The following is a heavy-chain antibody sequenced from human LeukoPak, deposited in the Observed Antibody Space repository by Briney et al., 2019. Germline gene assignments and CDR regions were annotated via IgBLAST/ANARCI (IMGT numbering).Heavy chain of an antibody. V-gene: IGHV3-48*03. CDR2: ISTSGTTI. CDR3: ARNPYDSSGYNSNWFDP. Sequence: GGSLRLSCAASGFTFSSYEMNWVRQAPGKGLEWVSYISTSGTTIYYADSVKGRFTISRDNAKNSLYLQMNSLRAEDTAVYYCARNPYDSSGYNSNWFDPWGQGTLVTVSS. D-gene: IGHD3-22*01. CDR1: GFTFSSYE. J-gene: IGHJ5*02.